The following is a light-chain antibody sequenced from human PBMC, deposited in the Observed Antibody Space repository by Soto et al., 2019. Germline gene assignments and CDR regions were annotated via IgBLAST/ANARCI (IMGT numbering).Light chain of an antibody. Sequence: EVVLTQSPATLSLSPEERATLSCRASQSIRNYLAWYQQKPGQAPRLLIDGASNRATGIPDRFSGSGSGTDFTLTITRLEPEDFAMYYCQRYDSFRTFGQGTKVAIK. J-gene: IGKJ1*01. CDR1: QSIRNY. CDR3: QRYDSFRT. V-gene: IGKV3-20*01. CDR2: GAS.